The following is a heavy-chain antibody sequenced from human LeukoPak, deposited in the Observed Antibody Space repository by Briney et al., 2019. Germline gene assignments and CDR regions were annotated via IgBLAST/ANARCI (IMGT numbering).Heavy chain of an antibody. V-gene: IGHV4-38-2*01. Sequence: GSLRLSCAASGFTFSTYWMHWVRQVPGKGLVWIGSFFLKGSTYYNPSLKSRVTISVDTSKNQFSLTLSSVTAADTAVYYCARVARCTSCFDVDYWGQGTLVTVSS. CDR3: ARVARCTSCFDVDY. D-gene: IGHD2-2*01. CDR1: GFTFSTYW. J-gene: IGHJ4*02. CDR2: FFLKGST.